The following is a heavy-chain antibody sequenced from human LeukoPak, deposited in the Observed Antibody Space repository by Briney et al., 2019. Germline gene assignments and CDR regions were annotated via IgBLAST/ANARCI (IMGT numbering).Heavy chain of an antibody. D-gene: IGHD3-22*01. CDR3: ARGPPYDSSGYYYYLDY. V-gene: IGHV3-21*06. CDR2: ISSSGSYI. CDR1: GFTFSAYG. J-gene: IGHJ4*02. Sequence: GGSLRLSCAASGFTFSAYGMSWVRQAPGQGLEWVSSISSSGSYIYYAGSVKGRFTISRDNAKNSLYLQMNCLRAEDTAVYYCARGPPYDSSGYYYYLDYWGQGTLVTVSS.